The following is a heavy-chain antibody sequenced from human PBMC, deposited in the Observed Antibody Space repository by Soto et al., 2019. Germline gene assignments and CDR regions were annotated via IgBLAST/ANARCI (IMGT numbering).Heavy chain of an antibody. CDR1: GGTLSTFINYP. V-gene: IGHV1-69*06. D-gene: IGHD3-3*01. J-gene: IGHJ4*02. CDR3: ARRDTSGFLRYFDN. CDR2: IVPNIGTV. Sequence: ASVKVSCKASGGTLSTFINYPINWVRQAPGQGLEWMGGIVPNIGTVNYAQKFQGRVTITADKSTGTAYMELSNLRSEDSALYYCARRDTSGFLRYFDNWGQGTLVTVSS.